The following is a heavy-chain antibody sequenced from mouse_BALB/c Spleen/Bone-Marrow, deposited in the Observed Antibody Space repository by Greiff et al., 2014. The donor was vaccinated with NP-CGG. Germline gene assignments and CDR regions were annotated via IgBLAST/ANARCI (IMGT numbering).Heavy chain of an antibody. CDR2: ISPGTGSI. Sequence: QVQLQRSDAELVKPGASVKISCKASGYTFTDHAIHWVKQKPEQGLEWIGYISPGTGSIKYNEKFKDKVTLTADKSSSTAYMQLNSLTSEDSTVYFCNYYGNTFDYWGQGTTLTVSS. V-gene: IGHV1S53*02. CDR1: GYTFTDHA. D-gene: IGHD1-1*01. J-gene: IGHJ2*01. CDR3: NYYGNTFDY.